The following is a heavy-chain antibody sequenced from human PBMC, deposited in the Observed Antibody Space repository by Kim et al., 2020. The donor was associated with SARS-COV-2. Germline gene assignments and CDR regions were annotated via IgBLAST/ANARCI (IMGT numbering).Heavy chain of an antibody. D-gene: IGHD2-15*01. CDR2: IVASGAAA. J-gene: IGHJ4*02. Sequence: GGSLRLSCAASGVTFNTFTMSWVRQAPGKGLQWVSTIVASGAAASYAGSVRGRFTISRDNSNNTLFLQMHSLGTEDSAIYYCAEGHRINNYWGRGTVVT. CDR3: AEGHRINNY. V-gene: IGHV3-23*01. CDR1: GVTFNTFT.